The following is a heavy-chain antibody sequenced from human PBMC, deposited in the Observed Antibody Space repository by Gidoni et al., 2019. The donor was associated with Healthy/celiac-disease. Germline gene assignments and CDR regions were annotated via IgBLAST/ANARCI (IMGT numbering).Heavy chain of an antibody. J-gene: IGHJ5*02. Sequence: QVQLVESGGGVVQPGRSLRLSCAASGFTFRSYAMHWVRQAPGKGLEWVAVISYDGSNKDYADSVKGRFTISRDNSKNTLYLQMNSLRAEDTAVYYCARDIVVVVAAASHFWFDPWGQGTLVTVSS. CDR1: GFTFRSYA. D-gene: IGHD2-15*01. V-gene: IGHV3-30-3*01. CDR3: ARDIVVVVAAASHFWFDP. CDR2: ISYDGSNK.